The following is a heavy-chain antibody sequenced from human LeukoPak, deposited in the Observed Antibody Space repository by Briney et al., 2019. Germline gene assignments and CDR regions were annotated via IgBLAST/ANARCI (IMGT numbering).Heavy chain of an antibody. V-gene: IGHV1-8*01. D-gene: IGHD4-11*01. J-gene: IGHJ4*02. CDR3: ARYDSNTAFDY. Sequence: GASVKVSCKASGYTFTSYDINWVRQATGQGLEWMGWMNSGSSKTGYAQKFKGRVTFTSNTSTNTAYMEPRSLRSEDTAVYFCARYDSNTAFDYWGQGTLVTVSS. CDR1: GYTFTSYD. CDR2: MNSGSSKT.